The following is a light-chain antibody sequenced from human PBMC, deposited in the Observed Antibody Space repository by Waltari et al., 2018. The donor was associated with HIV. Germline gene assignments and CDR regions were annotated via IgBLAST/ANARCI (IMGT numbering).Light chain of an antibody. CDR1: QSLLHSNGYNY. Sequence: DIVMTQSPLSLPVTPGEPASISCRSNQSLLHSNGYNYLDWYLQKPGQSPQLLIYLGSNRAAGGPDRFSGSGSGTDFTLKSSRVEAEDVGVYYCMQALQTPPNTCGQGTRLEIK. J-gene: IGKJ5*01. CDR3: MQALQTPPNT. CDR2: LGS. V-gene: IGKV2-28*01.